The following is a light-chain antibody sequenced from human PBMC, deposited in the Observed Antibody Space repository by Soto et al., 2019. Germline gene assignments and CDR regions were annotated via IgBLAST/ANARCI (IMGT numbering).Light chain of an antibody. CDR2: GAS. CDR3: QQYNNWPRGT. CDR1: QSVSNN. Sequence: EIVFTQSPCTLSLSPGERARLSCRASQSVSNNYLAWYQQKPGQAPRLLIYGASTRATGIPARFSGSGSGTEFTLTISSLQSEDFAVYYCQQYNNWPRGTFGQGTKVDIK. J-gene: IGKJ1*01. V-gene: IGKV3-15*01.